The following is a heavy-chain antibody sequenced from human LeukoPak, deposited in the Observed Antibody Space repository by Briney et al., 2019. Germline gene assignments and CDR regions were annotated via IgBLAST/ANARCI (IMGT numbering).Heavy chain of an antibody. CDR2: INSDGSST. J-gene: IGHJ3*02. CDR3: ARANYYGSGRAAFDI. Sequence: PGGSLRLSCAASGFTFSSYWMHWVRQASGKGLVWVSRINSDGSSTSYADSVKGRFTISRGNAKNTLYPQMNSLRAEDTAVYYCARANYYGSGRAAFDIWGQGTMVTVSS. D-gene: IGHD3-10*01. V-gene: IGHV3-74*01. CDR1: GFTFSSYW.